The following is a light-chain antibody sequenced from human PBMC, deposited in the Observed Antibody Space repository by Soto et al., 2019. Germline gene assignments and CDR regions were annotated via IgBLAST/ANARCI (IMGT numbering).Light chain of an antibody. Sequence: DVQMTQSPSTLSASVGDRVTITCRASQSISSWLAWYQQKPGKAPKLLIYDASSLESGVPSRFSGSGSGTEFTLTISSLQPDDFATYYCHSSTCGQGTKGDIK. J-gene: IGKJ1*01. CDR1: QSISSW. CDR2: DAS. V-gene: IGKV1-5*01. CDR3: HSST.